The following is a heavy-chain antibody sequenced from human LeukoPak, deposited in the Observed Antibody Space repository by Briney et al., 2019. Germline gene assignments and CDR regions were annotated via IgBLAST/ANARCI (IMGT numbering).Heavy chain of an antibody. J-gene: IGHJ4*02. Sequence: ASVKVSCKASGYTFSTFGISWVRQAPGQGLEWMGWVSGNDDDTNYAQNFQGRVTMTTDTSTNTAYMEVRSLGSDDTAVYYCARDWDIADEVDYSDYWGQGTVVTVSS. CDR3: ARDWDIADEVDYSDY. CDR2: VSGNDDDT. CDR1: GYTFSTFG. V-gene: IGHV1-18*01. D-gene: IGHD1-26*01.